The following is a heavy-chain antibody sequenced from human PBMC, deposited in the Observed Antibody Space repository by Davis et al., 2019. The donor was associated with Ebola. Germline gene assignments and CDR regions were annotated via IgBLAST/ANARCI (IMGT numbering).Heavy chain of an antibody. CDR1: GFTFSTYG. D-gene: IGHD3-22*01. CDR3: ARDRPPYYYDSSGPFDY. CDR2: IKQDGSEK. V-gene: IGHV3-7*03. Sequence: GGSLRLSCAASGFTFSTYGMHWVRQAPGKGLEWVANIKQDGSEKYYVDSVKGRFTISRDNAKNSLYLQMNSLRAEDTAVYYCARDRPPYYYDSSGPFDYWGQGTLVTVSS. J-gene: IGHJ4*02.